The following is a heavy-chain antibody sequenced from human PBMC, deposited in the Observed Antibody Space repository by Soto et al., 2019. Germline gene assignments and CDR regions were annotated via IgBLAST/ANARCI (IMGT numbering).Heavy chain of an antibody. CDR2: ISYDGSNK. D-gene: IGHD4-17*01. J-gene: IGHJ6*02. CDR3: ARDIYPSGDYVSKYYGMDV. CDR1: GFTFSSYA. Sequence: QVQLVESGGGVVQPGRSLRLSCAASGFTFSSYAMHWVRQAPGKGLEWVAVISYDGSNKYYADSVKGRFTISRDNSKNTLYLQMNSLRAEDTAVYYCARDIYPSGDYVSKYYGMDVWGQGTTVTVSS. V-gene: IGHV3-30-3*01.